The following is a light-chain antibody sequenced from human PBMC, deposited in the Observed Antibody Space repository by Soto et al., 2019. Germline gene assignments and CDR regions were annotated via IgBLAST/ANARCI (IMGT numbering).Light chain of an antibody. CDR2: VAS. V-gene: IGKV3-15*01. CDR3: QQRSNWPKT. CDR1: QSVNQK. Sequence: EIVLTQSPATLSVSPGERATLSCRASQSVNQKLGWYQQKPGQAPRLLIYVASYRATGIPARFSGSGSGTEYTLTISNLQAEDFAVYYCQQRSNWPKTFGHGTKVDI. J-gene: IGKJ1*01.